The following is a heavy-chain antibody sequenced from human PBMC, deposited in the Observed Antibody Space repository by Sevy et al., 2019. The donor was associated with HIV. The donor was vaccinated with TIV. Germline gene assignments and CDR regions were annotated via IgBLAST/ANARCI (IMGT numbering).Heavy chain of an antibody. Sequence: SETLSLTCTVSGGSISSSSYYWGWIRQPPGKGLEWIGSIYYSGSTYYNPSLKSRVTISVDTSKNQFSLKLSSVTAADTAVYYCARSRVGANTVDAFDIWGQWTMVTVSS. CDR3: ARSRVGANTVDAFDI. CDR1: GGSISSSSYY. D-gene: IGHD1-26*01. V-gene: IGHV4-39*01. J-gene: IGHJ3*02. CDR2: IYYSGST.